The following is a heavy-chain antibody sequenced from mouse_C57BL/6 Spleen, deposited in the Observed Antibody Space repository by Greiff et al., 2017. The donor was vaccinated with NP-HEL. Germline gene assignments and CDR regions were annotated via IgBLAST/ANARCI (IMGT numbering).Heavy chain of an antibody. V-gene: IGHV1-81*01. CDR2: IYPRSGNT. D-gene: IGHD2-4*01. CDR1: GYTFTSYG. J-gene: IGHJ4*01. Sequence: QVQLQQSGAELARPGASVKLSCKASGYTFTSYGISWVKQRTGQGLEWIGEIYPRSGNTYYNEKFKGKATLTADKSSSTAYMELRSLTSEDSAVYFCARYGDYDPYYAMDYWGQGTSVTVSS. CDR3: ARYGDYDPYYAMDY.